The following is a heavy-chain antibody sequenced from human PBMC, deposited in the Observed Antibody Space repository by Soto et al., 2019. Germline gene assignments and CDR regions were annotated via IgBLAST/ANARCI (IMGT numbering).Heavy chain of an antibody. CDR1: GFTFSDYY. CDR3: ARDRGSGYYYGGYYCYGMDV. Sequence: PGGSLRLSCAASGFTFSDYYMSWIRQAPGKGLEWVSYISSSSSYTNYADSVKGRFTISRDNAKNSLYLQMNSLRAEDTAVYYCARDRGSGYYYGGYYCYGMDVWGQGTTVTV. J-gene: IGHJ6*02. CDR2: ISSSSSYT. V-gene: IGHV3-11*06. D-gene: IGHD3-22*01.